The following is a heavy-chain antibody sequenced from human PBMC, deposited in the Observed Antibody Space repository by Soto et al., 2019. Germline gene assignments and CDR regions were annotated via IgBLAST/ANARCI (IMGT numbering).Heavy chain of an antibody. V-gene: IGHV4-39*01. J-gene: IGHJ4*02. CDR1: GGSTNSRSDY. CDR3: ARQPRGPGYGERGLYFDY. D-gene: IGHD3-16*01. Sequence: SETLSLTCTVSGGSTNSRSDYWGWIRQPPGKGLEWIGSVYYSGSTHDNPSLQSRVTISVDTSRNQFSLNLISVTAADKAVYFCARQPRGPGYGERGLYFDYWGQGTLVTVSS. CDR2: VYYSGST.